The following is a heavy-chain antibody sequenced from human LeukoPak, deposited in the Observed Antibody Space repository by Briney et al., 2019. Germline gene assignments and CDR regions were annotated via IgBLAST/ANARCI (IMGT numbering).Heavy chain of an antibody. CDR1: GFTFSSYA. Sequence: GGSLRLSCAASGFTFSSYAMSWVRQAPGKGLEWVSAISGSGGSTYYADSVKGRFTISRDNSKNTLYLQMNSLRAEDTAVYYCAKGGMAREYYYYYGMDVWGQGTTVTVSS. CDR3: AKGGMAREYYYYYGMDV. J-gene: IGHJ6*02. V-gene: IGHV3-23*01. CDR2: ISGSGGST. D-gene: IGHD3-10*01.